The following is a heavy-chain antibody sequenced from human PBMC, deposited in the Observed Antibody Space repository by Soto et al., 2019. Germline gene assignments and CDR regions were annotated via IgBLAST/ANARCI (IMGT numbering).Heavy chain of an antibody. CDR1: GGSIISGGYY. CDR3: ARADDDLLHGAFDI. V-gene: IGHV4-31*03. CDR2: IYYSGST. Sequence: QVQLQESGPGLVKPSQTLSLTCTVSGGSIISGGYYWSWIRQHPGKGLEWIGYIYYSGSTYYNPSLKSRVTISVDTSRNQFSLKLSSVTAADTAVYYCARADDDLLHGAFDIWGQGTMVTVSS. J-gene: IGHJ3*02. D-gene: IGHD2-15*01.